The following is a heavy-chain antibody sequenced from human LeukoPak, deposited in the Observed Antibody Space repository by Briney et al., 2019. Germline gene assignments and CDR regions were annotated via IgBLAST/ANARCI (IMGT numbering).Heavy chain of an antibody. V-gene: IGHV1-46*01. D-gene: IGHD4-11*01. CDR3: ARNSNYGYYYMDV. CDR1: GYTFTSYY. CDR2: INPSGGST. Sequence: ASVKVSCKASGYTFTSYYMHWVRQAPGQGLEWMGIINPSGGSTSYAQKFQGRVTMTRDMSTSTVYMELSSLRSEDTAVYHCARNSNYGYYYMDVWGKGTTVTVSS. J-gene: IGHJ6*03.